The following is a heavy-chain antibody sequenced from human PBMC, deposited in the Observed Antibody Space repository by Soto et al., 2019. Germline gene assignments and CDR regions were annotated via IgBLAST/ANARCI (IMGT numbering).Heavy chain of an antibody. CDR2: IYHSGST. Sequence: PSETLSLTCAVSGGSISSGCDSWSWIRQPPGKGLEWIGYIYHSGSTYYNPSLKSRVTISVDRSKNQFSLKLSSVTAADTAVYYCARGGDYGDYDFDYWGQGTLVTVSS. D-gene: IGHD4-17*01. V-gene: IGHV4-30-2*01. CDR1: GGSISSGCDS. CDR3: ARGGDYGDYDFDY. J-gene: IGHJ4*02.